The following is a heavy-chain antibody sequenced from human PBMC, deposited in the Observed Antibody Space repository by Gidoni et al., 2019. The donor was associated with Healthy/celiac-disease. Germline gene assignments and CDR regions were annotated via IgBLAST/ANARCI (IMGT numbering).Heavy chain of an antibody. D-gene: IGHD3-3*01. CDR1: GSTFSDSY. V-gene: IGHV3-11*01. Sequence: QVQLVESGGGLVKPGGSLRPSCPAPGSTFSDSYMSWIRQAPGKGLGGVSYSSSSGRTIYYADSVKGRFTISRDNAKNTLYLQMNSLRAEDTAVYYWATPTPYDFWSGYSLMDVWGKGTTVTVSS. CDR2: SSSSGRTI. J-gene: IGHJ6*03. CDR3: ATPTPYDFWSGYSLMDV.